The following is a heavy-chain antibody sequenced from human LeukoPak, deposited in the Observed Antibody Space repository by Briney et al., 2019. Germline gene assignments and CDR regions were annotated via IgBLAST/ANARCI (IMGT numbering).Heavy chain of an antibody. CDR3: ARHRGRNGGYSFDD. CDR1: GASISTTNYY. J-gene: IGHJ4*02. V-gene: IGHV4-39*01. CDR2: FYYTGST. Sequence: SETLSLTCSVSGASISTTNYYWGWIRQPPGKGLEWIGSFYYTGSTYNSPSLKGRVTVSVDTSKNHFSLRLNPVTAADTAVYYCARHRGRNGGYSFDDWGQGTLVTVSS. D-gene: IGHD2-8*01.